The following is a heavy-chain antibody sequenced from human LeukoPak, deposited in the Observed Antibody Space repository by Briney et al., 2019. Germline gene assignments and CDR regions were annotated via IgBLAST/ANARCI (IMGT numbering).Heavy chain of an antibody. Sequence: ASVKVSCKASGYTFTSYDTNWVRQATGQGLEWMGWMNPNSGNTGYAQKLQGRVTMTTDTSTSTAYMELRSLRSDDTAVYYCARGRGGSGSYYAFDYWGQGTLVTVSS. CDR3: ARGRGGSGSYYAFDY. J-gene: IGHJ4*02. CDR1: GYTFTSYD. CDR2: MNPNSGNT. V-gene: IGHV1-8*01. D-gene: IGHD3-10*01.